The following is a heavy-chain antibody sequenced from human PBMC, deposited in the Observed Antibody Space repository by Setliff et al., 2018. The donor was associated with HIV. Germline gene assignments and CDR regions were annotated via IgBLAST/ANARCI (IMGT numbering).Heavy chain of an antibody. J-gene: IGHJ3*02. CDR3: ARGQGCGGGCHYAFEM. D-gene: IGHD2-21*02. CDR1: GDSISSDFY. Sequence: PSETLSLTCPVSGDSISSDFYWGWIRQPPGKGLEWIGSIYHSGNTYYMPSLQSRVTISVDMSKNQFSLNLNSVTAADTAVYYCARGQGCGGGCHYAFEMWGQGTMVTVS. V-gene: IGHV4-38-2*02. CDR2: IYHSGNT.